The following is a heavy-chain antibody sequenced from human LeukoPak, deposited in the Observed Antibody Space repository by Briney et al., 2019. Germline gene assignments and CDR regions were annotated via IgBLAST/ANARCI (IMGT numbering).Heavy chain of an antibody. V-gene: IGHV4-31*03. CDR2: IYYSGST. J-gene: IGHJ5*02. Sequence: SQTLSLTCTVSGGSISSGGYYWSWIRQHPGKGLEWIGYIYYSGSTYYNPSLKSRVTISVDTSKNQFSLKLSSVTAADTAVYYCARSRIAAAGIALSVYWFDPRGQGTLVTVSS. D-gene: IGHD6-13*01. CDR1: GGSISSGGYY. CDR3: ARSRIAAAGIALSVYWFDP.